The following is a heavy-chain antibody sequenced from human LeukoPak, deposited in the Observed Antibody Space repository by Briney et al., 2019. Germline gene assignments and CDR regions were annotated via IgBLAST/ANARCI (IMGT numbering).Heavy chain of an antibody. Sequence: SVKVSCKASGGTFSSYAISWVRQAPGQGLEWMGGIIPMFGTANYAQKFQGSVTITADESTNTAYMELSSLRSEDTAIYYCAREMLVDGGSGSDAFDIWGQGTLVTVSS. V-gene: IGHV1-69*01. D-gene: IGHD3-10*01. CDR2: IIPMFGTA. J-gene: IGHJ3*02. CDR1: GGTFSSYA. CDR3: AREMLVDGGSGSDAFDI.